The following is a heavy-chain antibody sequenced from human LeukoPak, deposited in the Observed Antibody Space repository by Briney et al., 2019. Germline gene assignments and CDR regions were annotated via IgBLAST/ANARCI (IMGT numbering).Heavy chain of an antibody. J-gene: IGHJ6*03. V-gene: IGHV3-74*01. CDR1: GFTFSSYW. CDR3: ARYAFGGYYYYMDV. D-gene: IGHD3-3*01. CDR2: INSDGSST. Sequence: GGSLRLSCAASGFTFSSYWMHWVRQAPGKGLVWVSRINSDGSSTSYADSVEGRFTISRDNAKNTLYLQMNSLRAEDTAVYYCARYAFGGYYYYMDVWGKGTTVTVSS.